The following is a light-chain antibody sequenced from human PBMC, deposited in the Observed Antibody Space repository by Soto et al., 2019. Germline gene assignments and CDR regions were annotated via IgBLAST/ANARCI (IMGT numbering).Light chain of an antibody. CDR1: QTIDNT. CDR2: DTS. Sequence: DIVMTQSPATLSLSPGERATLSCRASQTIDNTLAWYQQKPGQVPRLLIYDTSNRATGIPARFSGSGSGTDFTLTISSLAPEDFAVYYCQHRSNWPPGFGQGTRLEIK. CDR3: QHRSNWPPG. V-gene: IGKV3-11*01. J-gene: IGKJ5*01.